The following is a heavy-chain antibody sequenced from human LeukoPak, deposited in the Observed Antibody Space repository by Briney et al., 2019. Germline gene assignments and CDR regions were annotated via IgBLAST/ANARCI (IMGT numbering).Heavy chain of an antibody. CDR1: GGSLSSGDYY. D-gene: IGHD3-3*01. CDR3: ARGERITIFGVVSPKGWFDS. Sequence: PSQTLSLTCTVSGGSLSSGDYYWSWIRQSPGKGLEWIGYIYYSGSTYYNPSLKSRVTISVDTSKNQFSLKLSSVTAADTAVYYCARGERITIFGVVSPKGWFDSWGQGTLVTVSS. CDR2: IYYSGST. J-gene: IGHJ5*01. V-gene: IGHV4-30-4*01.